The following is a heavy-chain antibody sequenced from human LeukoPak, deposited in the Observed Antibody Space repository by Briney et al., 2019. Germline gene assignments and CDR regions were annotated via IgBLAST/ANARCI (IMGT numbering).Heavy chain of an antibody. D-gene: IGHD3-10*01. CDR2: IYYSGST. J-gene: IGHJ4*02. Sequence: SETLSLTCTVSGGSISSYYWSWIRQPPGKGLEWIGYIYYSGSTNYNPSLKSRVTISVDTSKNQFSLKLSSVTAADTAVYYCARETRYYYGSGSYYNFDYWGQGTLVTVSS. CDR1: GGSISSYY. CDR3: ARETRYYYGSGSYYNFDY. V-gene: IGHV4-59*01.